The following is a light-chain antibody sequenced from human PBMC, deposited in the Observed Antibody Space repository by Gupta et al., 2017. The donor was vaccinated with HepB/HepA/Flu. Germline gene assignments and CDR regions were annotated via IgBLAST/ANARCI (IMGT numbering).Light chain of an antibody. Sequence: EIVLTQSPGTLSLSPGERVTLSCRASQPVATSYLAWYQKRPGQAPRLLLYGASTRATGIPDRFSGSGSGTDFARTISRLEPEDVAVYYCQQQGNTPCLTFGGGTKVEIK. CDR2: GAS. CDR1: QPVATSY. CDR3: QQQGNTPCLT. J-gene: IGKJ4*01. V-gene: IGKV3-20*01.